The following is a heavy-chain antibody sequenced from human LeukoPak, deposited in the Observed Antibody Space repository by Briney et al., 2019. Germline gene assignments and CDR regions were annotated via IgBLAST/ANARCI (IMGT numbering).Heavy chain of an antibody. D-gene: IGHD5-24*01. CDR3: AREGDGYNPFDY. Sequence: GRALRLSCSASGFTFKNYAMHWVRQAPSMGLEWVAVIASDGRTTYYADSVSGRFTISRDNSNNALSLQMNSLSADDTAVYYCAREGDGYNPFDYWGQGTLVTVSS. CDR1: GFTFKNYA. J-gene: IGHJ4*02. CDR2: IASDGRTT. V-gene: IGHV3-30*04.